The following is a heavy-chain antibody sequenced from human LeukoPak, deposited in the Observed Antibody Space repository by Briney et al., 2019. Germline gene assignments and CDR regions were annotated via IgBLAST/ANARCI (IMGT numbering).Heavy chain of an antibody. Sequence: PGGSLRLSCAASGFTFSRYGMHWVRQAPGKGLEWVAVIWYDGSNKYYADSVKGRFTISRDNSKNTLYLQMNSLRAEDTAVYYCAKDPSMAHYYYYMDVWGKGTTVTVSS. V-gene: IGHV3-33*06. CDR1: GFTFSRYG. D-gene: IGHD5-24*01. CDR3: AKDPSMAHYYYYMDV. CDR2: IWYDGSNK. J-gene: IGHJ6*03.